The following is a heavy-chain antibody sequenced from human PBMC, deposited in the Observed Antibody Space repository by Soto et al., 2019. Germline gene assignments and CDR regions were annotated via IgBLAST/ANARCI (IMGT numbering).Heavy chain of an antibody. Sequence: EVQLVESGGDLIQPGGSLRLSCAASGFTFSNYWMHWVRQAPGKGLVWVSRVNNDGSDTIYADSVKGRFTVSRDNAKNTLFLQVNSLRADDTALYYCARGGFDHAFDIWGQGQSSPSLQ. V-gene: IGHV3-74*01. CDR1: GFTFSNYW. J-gene: IGHJ3*02. CDR2: VNNDGSDT. CDR3: ARGGFDHAFDI. D-gene: IGHD3-9*01.